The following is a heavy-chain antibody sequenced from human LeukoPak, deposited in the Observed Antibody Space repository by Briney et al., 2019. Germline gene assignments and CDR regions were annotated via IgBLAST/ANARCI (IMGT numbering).Heavy chain of an antibody. D-gene: IGHD3-16*01. J-gene: IGHJ4*02. CDR3: ARTPLGEVHYFDY. CDR2: IYSGGST. V-gene: IGHV3-66*01. CDR1: GFTVSSNY. Sequence: GGSLRLSCAASGFTVSSNYMSWVRQAPGKGLEWVSVIYSGGSTYYADSVKGRFTISRDNSKDTLYLQMNSLRAEDTAVYYCARTPLGEVHYFDYWGQGTLVTVSS.